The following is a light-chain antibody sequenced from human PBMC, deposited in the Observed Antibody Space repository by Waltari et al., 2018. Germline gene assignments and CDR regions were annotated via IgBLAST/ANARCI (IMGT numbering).Light chain of an antibody. V-gene: IGKV1-16*02. CDR3: QQYFNFPLT. CDR2: DAS. CDR1: QALGVN. Sequence: DIQVTKSPSSVSASVGDRVTITCRASQALGVNLAWFQQKPGTAPKSLIYDASKLQSGVPSKFAGSGSGTDFTLTITNLQPEDFATYYCQQYFNFPLTFGGGTKVEIK. J-gene: IGKJ4*01.